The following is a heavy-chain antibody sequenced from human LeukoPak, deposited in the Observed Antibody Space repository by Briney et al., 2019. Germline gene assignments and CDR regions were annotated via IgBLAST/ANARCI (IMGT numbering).Heavy chain of an antibody. Sequence: PGGSLRLSCAASGFTVGNNYMNWVRQAPGKGLEWVSVIYSGGTTYYADSVKGRFTISRDNAKNSLYLQMNSLRAEDTAVYYCAELGITMIGGVWGKGTTVTISS. CDR3: AELGITMIGGV. CDR1: GFTVGNNY. J-gene: IGHJ6*04. CDR2: IYSGGTT. D-gene: IGHD3-10*02. V-gene: IGHV3-53*01.